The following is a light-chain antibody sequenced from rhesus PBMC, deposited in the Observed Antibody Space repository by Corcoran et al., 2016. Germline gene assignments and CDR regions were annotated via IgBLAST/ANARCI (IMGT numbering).Light chain of an antibody. CDR1: QSVSSY. CDR2: GAS. Sequence: EIVMTQSPATLALSPGERATLSCRASQSVSSYLAWYQQKPGQAPRLLIYGASSRATGIPDRFSGSGSGTEFTLPLSSLEPEDVGVYFCLQSSNWYSFGQGTKVEIK. CDR3: LQSSNWYS. J-gene: IGKJ2*01. V-gene: IGKV3-24*04.